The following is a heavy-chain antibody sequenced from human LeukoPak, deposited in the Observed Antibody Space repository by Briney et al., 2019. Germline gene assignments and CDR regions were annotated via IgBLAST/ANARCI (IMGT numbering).Heavy chain of an antibody. CDR1: GGSISSYY. CDR3: ARGTTPYYDFWSGYSYYYYMDV. CDR2: IYYSGST. V-gene: IGHV4-59*01. J-gene: IGHJ6*03. Sequence: PSETLSLTCTVSGGSISSYYWSWIRQPPGKGLEWIGYIYYSGSTNYNPSLKSRVTISVDTSKNQFSLKLSSATAADTAVYYCARGTTPYYDFWSGYSYYYYMDVWGKGTTVTVSS. D-gene: IGHD3-3*01.